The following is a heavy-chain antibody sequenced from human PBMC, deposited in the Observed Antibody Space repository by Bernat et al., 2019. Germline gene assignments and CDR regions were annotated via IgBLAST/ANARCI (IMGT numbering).Heavy chain of an antibody. V-gene: IGHV3-11*06. J-gene: IGHJ4*02. CDR2: ISRTSTYT. CDR3: AVGGSYSFDY. CDR1: GFTFSDHY. Sequence: QVQLVESGGGLVKPGGSLRLSCAASGFTFSDHYMSWIRQAPGKGLEWVSYISRTSTYTNHADSVKGRFTISSDNAKNSLDLQMNSLRAEDTAVYYCAVGGSYSFDYWGQGTLVTVSS. D-gene: IGHD1-26*01.